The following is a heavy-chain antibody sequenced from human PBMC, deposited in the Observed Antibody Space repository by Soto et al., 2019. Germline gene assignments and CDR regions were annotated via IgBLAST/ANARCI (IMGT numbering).Heavy chain of an antibody. Sequence: QVQLQESGPGLVKPSGTLSLTCAVSGGSISSSNWWSWVRQPPGKGLGWIGEIYHSGSTNYNPSLKSRVTISVDKSKNQFSLKLSSVTAADTAVYYCASLRGGSSWSPNNYWGQGTLVTVSS. CDR2: IYHSGST. D-gene: IGHD6-13*01. CDR3: ASLRGGSSWSPNNY. V-gene: IGHV4-4*02. J-gene: IGHJ4*02. CDR1: GGSISSSNW.